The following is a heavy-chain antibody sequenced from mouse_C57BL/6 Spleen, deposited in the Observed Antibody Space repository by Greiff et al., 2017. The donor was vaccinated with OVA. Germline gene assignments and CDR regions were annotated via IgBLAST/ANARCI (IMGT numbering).Heavy chain of an antibody. V-gene: IGHV1-75*01. CDR2: IFPGSGST. D-gene: IGHD1-1*01. J-gene: IGHJ4*01. Sequence: QVQLQQSGPELVKPGASVKISCKASGYTFTDYYINWVKQRPGQGLEWIGWIFPGSGSTYYNEKFKGKATLTVDKSSSTAYMLLSSLTSVDSAVYFCARSYFYGSSGYSAMDYWGQGTSVTVSS. CDR3: ARSYFYGSSGYSAMDY. CDR1: GYTFTDYY.